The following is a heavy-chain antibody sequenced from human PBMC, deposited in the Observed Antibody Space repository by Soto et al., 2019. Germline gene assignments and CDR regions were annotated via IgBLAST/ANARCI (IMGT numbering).Heavy chain of an antibody. V-gene: IGHV1-46*01. D-gene: IGHD2-15*01. CDR2: IAPSGGST. Sequence: ASVKASCKASGYTFTNFYLHCVRLAPGQGLEWMGMIAPSGGSTSYAQKFQGRVTMTRDTSTSTVYMELSSLRAEDTAVYYCVRVAGYCSGASCYRGFDYWGQGTLVTVSS. CDR1: GYTFTNFY. J-gene: IGHJ4*02. CDR3: VRVAGYCSGASCYRGFDY.